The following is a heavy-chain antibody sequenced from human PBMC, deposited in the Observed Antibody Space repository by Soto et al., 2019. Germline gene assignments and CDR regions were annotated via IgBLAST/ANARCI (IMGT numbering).Heavy chain of an antibody. CDR2: IIPIFGTA. D-gene: IGHD2-15*01. Sequence: ASVKVSCKASGGTFSSYAISWVRQAPGQGLEWMGGIIPIFGTANYAQKFQGRVTITADESTSTAYMELSSLRSEDTAVYYCARAYLYCSGGSCYSEHYYYYGMDVWGQGTTVTVSS. J-gene: IGHJ6*02. CDR1: GGTFSSYA. CDR3: ARAYLYCSGGSCYSEHYYYYGMDV. V-gene: IGHV1-69*13.